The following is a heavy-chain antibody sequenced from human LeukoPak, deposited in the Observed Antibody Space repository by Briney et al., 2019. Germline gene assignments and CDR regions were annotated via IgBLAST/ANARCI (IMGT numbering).Heavy chain of an antibody. CDR1: GGSISSYY. V-gene: IGHV4-59*01. J-gene: IGHJ4*02. CDR2: IYYSGST. Sequence: SETLSLTXTVSGGSISSYYWSWIRQPPGKGLEWIGYIYYSGSTNYNPSLKSRVTISVDTSKNQFSLKLSSVTAADTAVYYCARGSNYYDSSGDFDYWGQGTLVTVSS. CDR3: ARGSNYYDSSGDFDY. D-gene: IGHD3-22*01.